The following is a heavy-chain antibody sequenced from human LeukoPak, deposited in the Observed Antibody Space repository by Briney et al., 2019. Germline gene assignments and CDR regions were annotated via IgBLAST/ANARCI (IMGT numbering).Heavy chain of an antibody. V-gene: IGHV4-59*08. D-gene: IGHD6-19*01. Sequence: SETLSLTCTVSGGSISHYFWSWIRQPPGKALEWIGYIYYSGSTNYNPSLKRRVTISVDPSKNQFSLKLNSVTAADTAVYYCAKTVAGYWYFDLWGRGTLDTVSS. J-gene: IGHJ2*01. CDR2: IYYSGST. CDR1: GGSISHYF. CDR3: AKTVAGYWYFDL.